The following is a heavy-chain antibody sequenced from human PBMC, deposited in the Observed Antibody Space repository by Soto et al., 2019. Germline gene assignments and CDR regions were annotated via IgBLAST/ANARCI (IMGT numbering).Heavy chain of an antibody. D-gene: IGHD6-13*01. CDR2: IYHSGST. J-gene: IGHJ5*02. CDR1: GGSISSSNW. V-gene: IGHV4-4*02. Sequence: SETLSLTCAVSGGSISSSNWWSWVRQPPGKGLEWIGEIYHSGSTNYNPSLKSRVTISVDKSKNQFSLKLSSVTAADTAVYYCARGPSLIAAAGTSWFDPWGQGTLVTDSS. CDR3: ARGPSLIAAAGTSWFDP.